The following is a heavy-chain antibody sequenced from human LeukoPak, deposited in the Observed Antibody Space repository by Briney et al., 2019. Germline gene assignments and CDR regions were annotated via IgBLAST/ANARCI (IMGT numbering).Heavy chain of an antibody. CDR3: AKELLPFVYYDILTGYFAAFDY. CDR2: IRYDGSNK. J-gene: IGHJ4*02. Sequence: PGGSLRLSCAASGFTFSSYGMHWVRQAPGKGLEWVAFIRYDGSNKYYADSVKGRFTISRDNSKNTLYLQMNSLRAEDTAVYYCAKELLPFVYYDILTGYFAAFDYWGQGTLVTVSS. CDR1: GFTFSSYG. D-gene: IGHD3-9*01. V-gene: IGHV3-30*02.